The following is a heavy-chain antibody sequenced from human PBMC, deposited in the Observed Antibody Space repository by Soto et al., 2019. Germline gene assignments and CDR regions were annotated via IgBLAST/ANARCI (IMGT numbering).Heavy chain of an antibody. J-gene: IGHJ4*02. Sequence: EVQLVESGGGLVQPGGSLRLSCAASGFTFSDHYMDWVRQAPGKGLEWVGRIRDKANSYTTQYAASVKGRFTISRDDSKNSMFLQINNLKAEDTAVYHCARVSRKQRWLDYCGQGTLVAVSS. CDR1: GFTFSDHY. CDR2: IRDKANSYTT. D-gene: IGHD1-1*01. V-gene: IGHV3-72*01. CDR3: ARVSRKQRWLDY.